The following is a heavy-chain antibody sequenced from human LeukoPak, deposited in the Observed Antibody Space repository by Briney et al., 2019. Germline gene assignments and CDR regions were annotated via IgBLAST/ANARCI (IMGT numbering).Heavy chain of an antibody. CDR3: ATHGDVYYYYYMDV. J-gene: IGHJ6*03. CDR1: GFTFSTYA. CDR2: ISGRGDTI. V-gene: IGHV3-23*01. Sequence: GGSLRLSCAASGFTFSTYAMSWVRQAPGMGLEWVSAISGRGDTIFYADSVKGRFTISRDNSKNTLYLQMNSLRAEDTAVYYCATHGDVYYYYYMDVWGKGTTVTVSS.